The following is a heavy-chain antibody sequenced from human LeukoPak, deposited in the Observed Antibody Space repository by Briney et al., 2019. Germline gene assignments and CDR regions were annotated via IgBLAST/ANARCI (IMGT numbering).Heavy chain of an antibody. D-gene: IGHD6-13*01. CDR1: GFTLSSYA. J-gene: IGHJ4*02. V-gene: IGHV3-23*01. CDR3: AKDSRKIAAAGTTLDY. Sequence: GGSLRLSCAASGFTLSSYAMSWVRQAPGRGLEWVSAISGSGGSTYYADSVKGRFTISRDNSKNTLYLQMNSLRAEDTAVYYCAKDSRKIAAAGTTLDYWGQGTLVTVS. CDR2: ISGSGGST.